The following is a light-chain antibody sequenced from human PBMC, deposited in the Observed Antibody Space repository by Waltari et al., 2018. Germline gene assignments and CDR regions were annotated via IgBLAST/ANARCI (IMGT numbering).Light chain of an antibody. V-gene: IGLV2-23*01. J-gene: IGLJ3*02. CDR3: CSYAGIGTLT. CDR1: SSDIGGYNL. Sequence: QSALTQPASVSGSPGQSITISCTGTSSDIGGYNLVSWYQHHPGKAPKIIIYEGNKRPSGVFYRFSGSKSGNTASLTISGLHTEDEADYYCCSYAGIGTLTFGGGTRVTVL. CDR2: EGN.